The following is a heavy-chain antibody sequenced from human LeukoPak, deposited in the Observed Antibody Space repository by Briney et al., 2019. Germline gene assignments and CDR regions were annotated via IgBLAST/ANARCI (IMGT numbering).Heavy chain of an antibody. CDR2: IYPGDSDT. Sequence: GESLKISCKGSGYSFTSYWIGWVRQMPGKGLEWMGIIYPGDSDTRYSPSFQGQVTISADKSISTAYLQWSSLKASDTAMYYCARQGGDGYNYGDVNWFDPWGQGTLVTVSS. J-gene: IGHJ5*02. CDR1: GYSFTSYW. V-gene: IGHV5-51*01. CDR3: ARQGGDGYNYGDVNWFDP. D-gene: IGHD5-24*01.